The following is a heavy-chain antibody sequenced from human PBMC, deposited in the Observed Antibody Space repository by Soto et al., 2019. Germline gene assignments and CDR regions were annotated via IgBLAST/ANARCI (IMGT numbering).Heavy chain of an antibody. CDR3: ARGLPTVETPQYYGMDV. J-gene: IGHJ6*02. CDR1: GYTFTSYY. V-gene: IGHV1-46*01. CDR2: INPSGGST. Sequence: ASVKVSCKASGYTFTSYYMHWVRQAPGQGLEWMGIINPSGGSTSYAQKFQGRVTMTRDTSTSTVYMELSSRRSEDTAVYYCARGLPTVETPQYYGMDVWGQGTTVTVSS. D-gene: IGHD4-17*01.